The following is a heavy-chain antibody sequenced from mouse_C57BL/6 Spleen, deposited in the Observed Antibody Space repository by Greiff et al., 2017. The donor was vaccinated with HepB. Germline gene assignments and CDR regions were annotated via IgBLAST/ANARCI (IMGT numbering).Heavy chain of an antibody. CDR1: GFTFSDYG. V-gene: IGHV5-17*01. D-gene: IGHD1-1*01. CDR3: ARGDYYGSHYAMDY. Sequence: EVQVVESGGGLVKPGGSLKLSCAASGFTFSDYGMHWVRQAPEKGLEWVAYISSGSSTIYYADTVKGRFTISRDNAKNTLFLQMTSLRSEDTAMYYCARGDYYGSHYAMDYWGQGTSVTVSS. CDR2: ISSGSSTI. J-gene: IGHJ4*01.